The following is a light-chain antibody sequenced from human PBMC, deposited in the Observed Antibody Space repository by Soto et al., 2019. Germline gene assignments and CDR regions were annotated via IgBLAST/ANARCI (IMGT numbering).Light chain of an antibody. Sequence: DIQMTQSPTTLSASVGDTVTITCRTSQRISGWLAWYQQKPGKAPKLLIYDASSLKGGVPSRFSGSASGTEFTLSISSLQPDDFATYYCQQYNNNPFTFGPETKVAIK. CDR3: QQYNNNPFT. CDR1: QRISGW. J-gene: IGKJ3*01. V-gene: IGKV1-5*01. CDR2: DAS.